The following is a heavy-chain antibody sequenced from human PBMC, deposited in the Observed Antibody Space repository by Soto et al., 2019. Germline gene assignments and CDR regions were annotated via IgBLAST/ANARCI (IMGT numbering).Heavy chain of an antibody. J-gene: IGHJ5*02. CDR3: ARVPSP. CDR1: GYSITNGLSY. CDR2: IHYSGST. V-gene: IGHV4-31*03. Sequence: PSETLSLTCTVSGYSITNGLSYWSWIRQHPETGLEWIGYIHYSGSTDYTPSLKGRATISVDTSKSQFSLKLTSVTAADTAVYYCARVPSPWGQGTLVTVSS.